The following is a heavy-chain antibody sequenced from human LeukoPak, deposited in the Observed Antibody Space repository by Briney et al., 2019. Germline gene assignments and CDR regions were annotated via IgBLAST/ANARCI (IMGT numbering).Heavy chain of an antibody. CDR3: ARGPGMATIRGYFDY. J-gene: IGHJ4*02. Sequence: SETLSLTCTVSGGSISSGGYYWSWIRQHPGKGLEWIGYIYYSGSTYYNPSLKSRVTISVDTSKNQFSLKLSSVTAADTAVYYCARGPGMATIRGYFDYWGQGTLVTVSS. V-gene: IGHV4-31*03. D-gene: IGHD5-24*01. CDR1: GGSISSGGYY. CDR2: IYYSGST.